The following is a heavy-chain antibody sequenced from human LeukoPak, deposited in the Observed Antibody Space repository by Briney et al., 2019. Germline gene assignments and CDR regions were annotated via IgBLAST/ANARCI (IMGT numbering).Heavy chain of an antibody. CDR3: ATDPLLGKYDSSGYLDY. V-gene: IGHV1-24*01. Sequence: ASVKVSCKVSGYTLTEISMHWVRQAPGKGHEWMGGFDAEDGETIYAQKFQGRVTMTEDTSTDTAYMELSSLRSEDTAVYYCATDPLLGKYDSSGYLDYWGQGTLVTVSS. D-gene: IGHD3-22*01. J-gene: IGHJ4*02. CDR2: FDAEDGET. CDR1: GYTLTEIS.